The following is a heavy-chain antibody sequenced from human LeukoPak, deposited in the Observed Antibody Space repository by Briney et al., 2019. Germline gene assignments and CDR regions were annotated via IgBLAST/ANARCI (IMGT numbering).Heavy chain of an antibody. CDR2: IKQDGSEK. Sequence: GGSLRLSCAASGFTFSSYWMGWVRQAPGKGLEWVANIKQDGSEKYYVDSVKGRFTISSDNAKNSLYLQMNSLRAEDTAVYYCARVLWLYSSSWILGGFDIWGQGTMVTVSS. D-gene: IGHD6-13*01. CDR1: GFTFSSYW. CDR3: ARVLWLYSSSWILGGFDI. J-gene: IGHJ3*02. V-gene: IGHV3-7*01.